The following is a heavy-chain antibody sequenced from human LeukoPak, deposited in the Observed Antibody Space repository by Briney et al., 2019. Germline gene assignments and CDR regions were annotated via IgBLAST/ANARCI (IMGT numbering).Heavy chain of an antibody. CDR2: ISSSSSYI. D-gene: IGHD3-10*01. CDR1: GFTFSSYW. J-gene: IGHJ4*02. V-gene: IGHV3-21*01. Sequence: GGSLGLSCAASGFTFSSYWMSWVRQAPGKGLEWVSSISSSSSYIYYADSVKGRFTISRDNAKNSLYLQMNSLRAEDTAVYYCATGRYYGSGSYYRLDYWGQGTLVTVSS. CDR3: ATGRYYGSGSYYRLDY.